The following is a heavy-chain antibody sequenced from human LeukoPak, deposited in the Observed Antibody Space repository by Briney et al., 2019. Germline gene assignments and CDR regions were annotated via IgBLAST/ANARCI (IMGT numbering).Heavy chain of an antibody. D-gene: IGHD3-9*01. CDR2: MNPNSGNT. V-gene: IGHV1-8*01. CDR1: GYTFTSYD. Sequence: ASVKVSCKASGYTFTSYDINWVRQATGQGLEWMGWMNPNSGNTGYAQKLQGRVTMTTDTSTSTAYMELRSLRSDDTAVYYCARDLRLRYFDWTNNWFDPWGQGTLVTVSS. CDR3: ARDLRLRYFDWTNNWFDP. J-gene: IGHJ5*02.